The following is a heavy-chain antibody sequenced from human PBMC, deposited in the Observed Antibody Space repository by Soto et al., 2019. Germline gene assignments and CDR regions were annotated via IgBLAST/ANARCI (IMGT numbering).Heavy chain of an antibody. CDR2: IIPILGIA. Sequence: ASVKVSCKASGGTFSSYTISWVRQAPGQGLEWMGRIIPILGIANYAQKFQGRVTITADKSTSTAYMELSSLRSEDTAVYYCARMEANIVVVTARYGMEVWGQGTTVTVSS. J-gene: IGHJ6*02. CDR1: GGTFSSYT. V-gene: IGHV1-69*02. CDR3: ARMEANIVVVTARYGMEV. D-gene: IGHD2-21*02.